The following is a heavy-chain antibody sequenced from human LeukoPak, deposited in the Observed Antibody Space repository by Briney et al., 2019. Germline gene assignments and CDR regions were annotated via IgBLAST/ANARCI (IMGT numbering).Heavy chain of an antibody. Sequence: ASVKVSCKASGYTFTGYYMHWVRQAPGQGLEWMGWINPNSGGTNYAQKFQGRVTMTRDTSISTAYMELSRLRSDDTAVYYCALEGSIAVAAVRGDYWGQGTLVTVSS. CDR3: ALEGSIAVAAVRGDY. CDR1: GYTFTGYY. D-gene: IGHD6-19*01. V-gene: IGHV1-2*02. CDR2: INPNSGGT. J-gene: IGHJ4*02.